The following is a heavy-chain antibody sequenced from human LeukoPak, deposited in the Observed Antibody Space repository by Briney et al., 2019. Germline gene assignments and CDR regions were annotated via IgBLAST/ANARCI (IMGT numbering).Heavy chain of an antibody. J-gene: IGHJ4*03. Sequence: GASVKLSCKASGYTFSSYGMNWVRQAPGQGLEWMGWISAYNGNTNYAQKLQGRVTMTTDTSTSTAYMELRSLRSDDTAVYYWARAQYRGITISHHKDFDFWGQGTTVTVSS. CDR3: ARAQYRGITISHHKDFDF. V-gene: IGHV1-18*01. D-gene: IGHD3-3*01. CDR2: ISAYNGNT. CDR1: GYTFSSYG.